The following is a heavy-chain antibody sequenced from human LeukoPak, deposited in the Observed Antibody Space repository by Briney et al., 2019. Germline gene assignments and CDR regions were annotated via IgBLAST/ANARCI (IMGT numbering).Heavy chain of an antibody. D-gene: IGHD3-10*01. CDR1: GFTFSYYG. Sequence: GGSLRLSCAASGFTFSYYGMHWVPQAPGKGLEWVAFIRYVERDKYYADSVKGRFTISRDNSKNTLYLQMNSLRDDDTAVYYFVKDMMGNQWLGESGGQGTLVTVPP. CDR3: VKDMMGNQWLGES. CDR2: IRYVERDK. V-gene: IGHV3-30*02. J-gene: IGHJ4*02.